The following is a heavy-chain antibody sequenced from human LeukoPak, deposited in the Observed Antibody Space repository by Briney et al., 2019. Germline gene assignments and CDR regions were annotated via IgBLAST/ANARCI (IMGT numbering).Heavy chain of an antibody. J-gene: IGHJ4*02. CDR3: AKLEGDYYDSSRSIDY. CDR1: GFTVSSNY. D-gene: IGHD3-22*01. CDR2: IYSGGST. V-gene: IGHV3-66*04. Sequence: GGSLRLSCAASGFTVSSNYMSWVRQAPGKGLEWVSVIYSGGSTYYADSVKGRFTISRDNSKNTLYLQMNSLRAEDTAAYYCAKLEGDYYDSSRSIDYWGQGTLVTVSS.